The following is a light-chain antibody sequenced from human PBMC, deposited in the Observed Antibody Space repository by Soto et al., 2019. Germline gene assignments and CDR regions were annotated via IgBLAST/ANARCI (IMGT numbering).Light chain of an antibody. CDR2: EVT. J-gene: IGLJ1*01. CDR1: SSDVGANNY. Sequence: SVLTQPPSASGSPGQSVTISCTGTSSDVGANNYVSWYQQHPGKAPKLMIYEVTKRPSGVPDRFSGSKSGNTASLTVSGLQAEDEADYYCSSYAGANRVFGTGTKLTVL. CDR3: SSYAGANRV. V-gene: IGLV2-8*01.